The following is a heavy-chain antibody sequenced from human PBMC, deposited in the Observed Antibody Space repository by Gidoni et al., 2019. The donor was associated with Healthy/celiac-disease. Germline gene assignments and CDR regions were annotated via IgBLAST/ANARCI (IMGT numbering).Heavy chain of an antibody. V-gene: IGHV4-31*03. CDR1: GGSISSGGYY. Sequence: TCTVSGGSISSGGYYWSWIRQHPGKGLEWIGYIYYSGSTYYNPSLKSRVTISVDTSKNQFSLKLSSVTAADTAVYYCARVGITMVRGAFDIWGQGTMVTVSS. J-gene: IGHJ3*02. CDR3: ARVGITMVRGAFDI. CDR2: IYYSGST. D-gene: IGHD3-10*01.